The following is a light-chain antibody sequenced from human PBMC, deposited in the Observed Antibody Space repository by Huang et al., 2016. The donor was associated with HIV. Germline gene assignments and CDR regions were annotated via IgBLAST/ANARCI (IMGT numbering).Light chain of an antibody. J-gene: IGKJ3*01. V-gene: IGKV1-33*01. CDR1: QDISNY. CDR3: QQYDNL. Sequence: DLQMTQSPSSLSASVRDRVTITCQASQDISNYFKWYQQKPGKAPNRLIYDASNLETGVRSTLSGSGSGTDFTVTISRLQPEDIATHSCQQYDNLFGPGTKVDIK. CDR2: DAS.